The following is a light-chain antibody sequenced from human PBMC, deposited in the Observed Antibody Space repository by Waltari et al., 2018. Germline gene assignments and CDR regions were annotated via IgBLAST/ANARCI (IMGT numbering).Light chain of an antibody. J-gene: IGKJ4*01. CDR2: GAS. Sequence: EIVMTQSPATLSVSPGERVSLSCRASQTVRTNLAWYQQKPGPSPRLLIYGASTRAPGVPAKFSGSGSGTEFTLVISSLQSEDLAVYYCQQYNIWPPLTFGGGTKLEIK. CDR1: QTVRTN. CDR3: QQYNIWPPLT. V-gene: IGKV3-15*01.